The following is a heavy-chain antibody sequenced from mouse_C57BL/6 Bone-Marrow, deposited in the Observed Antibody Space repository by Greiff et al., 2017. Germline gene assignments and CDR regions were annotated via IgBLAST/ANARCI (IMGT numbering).Heavy chain of an antibody. CDR2: ISSGSSTI. D-gene: IGHD2-5*01. V-gene: IGHV5-17*01. J-gene: IGHJ1*03. CDR1: GFTFSDYG. Sequence: EVQLVESGGGLVKPGGSLKLSCAASGFTFSDYGMHWVRQAPEKGLEWVAYISSGSSTIYYADTVKGRFTISRDNAKNTLFLQMTSLRSEDTAMYYCARERSNYRGYFDVWGTGTTVTVSS. CDR3: ARERSNYRGYFDV.